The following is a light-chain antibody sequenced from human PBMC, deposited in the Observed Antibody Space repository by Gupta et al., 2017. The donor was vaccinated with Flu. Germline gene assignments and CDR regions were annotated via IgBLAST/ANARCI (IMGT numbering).Light chain of an antibody. Sequence: ETVMTRSPATLSVSPGERATLSCRASQSVSSNLAWYQQKPGQAPRLLIYGASTGATGIPARFSGSGFGTEFTLTISSLQSEDFAVYYCQQYNNWPPAFGLGTKLEIK. CDR3: QQYNNWPPA. J-gene: IGKJ1*01. CDR1: QSVSSN. V-gene: IGKV3-15*01. CDR2: GAS.